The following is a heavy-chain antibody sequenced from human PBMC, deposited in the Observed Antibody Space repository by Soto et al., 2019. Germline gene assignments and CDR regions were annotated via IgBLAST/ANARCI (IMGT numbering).Heavy chain of an antibody. CDR3: ARDQDYGGLDY. CDR2: IYSGGTT. J-gene: IGHJ4*02. Sequence: VGSLRLSCAASGFTVSSNYMSWVRQAPGKGLEWVSLIYSGGTTYYADSVKGRFTISRDNSKNTLYLQMNSLRVEDTAVYYCARDQDYGGLDYWGQGTLVTVSS. V-gene: IGHV3-53*01. D-gene: IGHD4-17*01. CDR1: GFTVSSNY.